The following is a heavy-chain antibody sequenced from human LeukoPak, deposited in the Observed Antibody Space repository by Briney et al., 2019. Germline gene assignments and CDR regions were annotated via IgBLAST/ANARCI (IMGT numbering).Heavy chain of an antibody. J-gene: IGHJ3*02. CDR1: GFTFSSYS. CDR2: ISYDGSNK. CDR3: ARSGVVINISGTFDI. Sequence: PPGRSLRLSCAASGFTFSSYSMHWVRQAPGRGLEWVAVISYDGSNKYYADSVKGRFTISRDNSKNTLYLQMDSLRAEDAAVYYCARSGVVINISGTFDIWGQGTMVTVSS. D-gene: IGHD3-3*01. V-gene: IGHV3-30-3*01.